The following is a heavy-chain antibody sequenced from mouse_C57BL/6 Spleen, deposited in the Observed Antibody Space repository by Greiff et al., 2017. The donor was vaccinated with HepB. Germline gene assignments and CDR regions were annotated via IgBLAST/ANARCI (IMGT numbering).Heavy chain of an antibody. V-gene: IGHV1-55*01. Sequence: QVQLQQPGAELVKPGASVKMSCKASGYTFTSYWITWVKQRPGQGREWIGDIYPGSGSTNYNEKFKSKATLTVDTSSSTAYMQLSSLTSEDSAVYYCARSGGDYGRDFDYWGQGTTLTVSS. CDR1: GYTFTSYW. CDR3: ARSGGDYGRDFDY. J-gene: IGHJ2*01. D-gene: IGHD1-1*01. CDR2: IYPGSGST.